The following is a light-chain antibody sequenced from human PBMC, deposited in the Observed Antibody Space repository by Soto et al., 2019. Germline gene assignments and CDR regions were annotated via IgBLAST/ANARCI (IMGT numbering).Light chain of an antibody. CDR1: QSVGSY. CDR3: QQYDTSPIT. V-gene: IGKV3-20*01. CDR2: LAP. J-gene: IGKJ5*01. Sequence: IVLTQSPGTLSLSPGERATVSCRASQSVGSYLAWYQQKPGQAPRLLIFLAPSRVIGVPGRFSGSGSGTDFTLNISRLEPEDFAVYYCQQYDTSPITFGQGARLDIK.